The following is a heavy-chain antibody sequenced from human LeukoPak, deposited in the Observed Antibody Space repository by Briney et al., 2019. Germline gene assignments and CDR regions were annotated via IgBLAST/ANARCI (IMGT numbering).Heavy chain of an antibody. CDR2: IYASGST. J-gene: IGHJ4*02. CDR3: ARRATMLAGGYFDY. Sequence: AGGSLRLSCAASGFTFSSYAMSWVRQAPGKGLEWIGYIYASGSTTYNPSLKSRVTISIDTSKNQFSLKLSSVTAADTAVYYCARRATMLAGGYFDYWGQGTLVSVSS. V-gene: IGHV4-4*09. D-gene: IGHD5-12*01. CDR1: GFTFSSYA.